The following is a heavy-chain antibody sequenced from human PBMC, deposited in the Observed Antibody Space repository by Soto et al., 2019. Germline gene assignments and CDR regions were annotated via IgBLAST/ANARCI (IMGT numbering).Heavy chain of an antibody. V-gene: IGHV3-23*01. CDR1: GFTFSGYT. D-gene: IGHD2-21*01. CDR3: VKDVWDY. J-gene: IGHJ4*02. Sequence: EVQLLESGGGLVQPGGSLRLSCAASGFTFSGYTMNWVRQAPGKGLEWVAVIGNSGDGTHYADSVKGRFTISRDNSKNTLYPQMESLRAEDTAVYYCVKDVWDYWGQGVLVTVSS. CDR2: IGNSGDGT.